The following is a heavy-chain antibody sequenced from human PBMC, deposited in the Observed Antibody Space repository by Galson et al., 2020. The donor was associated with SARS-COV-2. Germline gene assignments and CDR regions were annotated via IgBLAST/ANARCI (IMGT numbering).Heavy chain of an antibody. D-gene: IGHD3-16*01. J-gene: IGHJ4*02. V-gene: IGHV4-4*02. CDR3: ASNRNLGAYLES. CDR1: GGSISGNNW. CDR2: IYHSGRI. Sequence: SETLSLTCTVSGGSISGNNWWTWVRQPPGKPLEWIGEIYHSGRINYNPSFGSRVSISVDRSKNQFSLNLNSVTAADSAMYYCASNRNLGAYLESWGQGTLGTVS.